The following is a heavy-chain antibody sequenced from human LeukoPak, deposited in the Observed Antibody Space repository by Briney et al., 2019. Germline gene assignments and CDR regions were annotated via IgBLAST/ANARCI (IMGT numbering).Heavy chain of an antibody. V-gene: IGHV1-69*13. J-gene: IGHJ5*02. CDR3: ARVRDTNVRIAAENWFDP. CDR1: GGTFSSYA. Sequence: SVKVSCKASGGTFSSYAISWVRQAPGQGLEWMGGIIPIFGTANYAQKFQGRVTITADESTSTAYMELSSLRSEDTAVYYCARVRDTNVRIAAENWFDPWGQGTLVTVSS. CDR2: IIPIFGTA. D-gene: IGHD6-13*01.